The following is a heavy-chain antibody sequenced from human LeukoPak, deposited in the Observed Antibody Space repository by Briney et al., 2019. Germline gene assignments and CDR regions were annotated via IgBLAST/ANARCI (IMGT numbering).Heavy chain of an antibody. J-gene: IGHJ4*02. CDR1: GFTIRDYH. Sequence: PGGSLRLSCAASGFTIRDYHMNWVRQAPGKGLERVAVIWFDGSNQYYADSVRGRFTISRDNSNNMLYLQMNSLRVEDTAVYFCARSLSSSWTQFDHWGQGTLVTVSS. CDR3: ARSLSSSWTQFDH. D-gene: IGHD6-13*01. V-gene: IGHV3-33*01. CDR2: IWFDGSNQ.